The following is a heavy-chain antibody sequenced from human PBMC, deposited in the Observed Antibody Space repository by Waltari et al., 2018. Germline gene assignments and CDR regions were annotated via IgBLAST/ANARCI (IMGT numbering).Heavy chain of an antibody. Sequence: EVQLVESGGGLVQPGGSLRLSCAASGFTFSTYWMSWVRQAPGKGLEWVANIKPDGSGKYYVDSVKARFTISRDNAKNSLYLQMNSLRADDTAVYYCARKGVPDYWGQGTLVTVSS. CDR2: IKPDGSGK. J-gene: IGHJ4*02. V-gene: IGHV3-7*01. D-gene: IGHD6-6*01. CDR3: ARKGVPDY. CDR1: GFTFSTYW.